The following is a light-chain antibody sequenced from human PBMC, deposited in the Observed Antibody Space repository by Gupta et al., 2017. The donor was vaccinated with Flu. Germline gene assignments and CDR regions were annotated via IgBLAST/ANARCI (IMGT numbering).Light chain of an antibody. CDR1: QGSNSH. Sequence: GDRVAITCRASQGSNSHLAWYQQKPGKAPKGLIYGASILQSGVPSRFSGSGSGTEFNLTISRLQPEDFATYYCQKFNSEPLTFGGGTTVEIK. V-gene: IGKV1-9*01. CDR3: QKFNSEPLT. CDR2: GAS. J-gene: IGKJ4*01.